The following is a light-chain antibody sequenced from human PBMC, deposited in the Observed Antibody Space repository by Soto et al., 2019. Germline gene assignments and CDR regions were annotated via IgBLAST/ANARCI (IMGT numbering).Light chain of an antibody. Sequence: IVMTQSPVTLSMSPGDRATPSCRASQTVATNVAWYQQKPGQAPRLLIYGASIRATGVPARFSGSGSGTEFTLTIDSLQSEDFAVFYCHQATSGLRTFGRGTRVEV. CDR3: HQATSGLRT. V-gene: IGKV3-15*01. CDR2: GAS. J-gene: IGKJ1*01. CDR1: QTVATN.